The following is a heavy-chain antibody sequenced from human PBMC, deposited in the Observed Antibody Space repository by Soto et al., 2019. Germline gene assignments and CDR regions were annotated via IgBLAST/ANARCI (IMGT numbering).Heavy chain of an antibody. CDR3: ARVPITSFGVVMPNSHNWFEP. V-gene: IGHV1-69*01. CDR2: VIPIFGTA. D-gene: IGHD3-3*01. CDR1: GGTFSSYA. J-gene: IGHJ5*02. Sequence: QVQLVQSGAEVKKPGSSVKVSCKASGGTFSSYAISWVRQAPGQGLEWMGGVIPIFGTANYAQKFQGRVTITADESTSTAYMELSSLRSEDTAVYYCARVPITSFGVVMPNSHNWFEPWGQGTLVTVSS.